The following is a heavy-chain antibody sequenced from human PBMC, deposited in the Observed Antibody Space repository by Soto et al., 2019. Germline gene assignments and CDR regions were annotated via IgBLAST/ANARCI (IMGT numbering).Heavy chain of an antibody. D-gene: IGHD3-10*02. CDR1: GFSISDHY. V-gene: IGHV3-11*05. Sequence: QVQLVESGGGLDKPGGSLRLSCAASGFSISDHYMSWIRQAPGKGLEWVSYSSNSGTFTKYADSVKGRFSISRDNAKNSLYLEINSLRGEDTAIYYCVRSGDNYNVLDYWGQGTPVTVSS. CDR3: VRSGDNYNVLDY. J-gene: IGHJ4*02. CDR2: SSNSGTFT.